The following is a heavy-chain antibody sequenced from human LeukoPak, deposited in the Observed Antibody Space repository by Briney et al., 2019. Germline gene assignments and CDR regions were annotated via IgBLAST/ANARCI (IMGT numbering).Heavy chain of an antibody. CDR2: IYYSGST. D-gene: IGHD6-19*01. V-gene: IGHV4-59*01. J-gene: IGHJ2*01. Sequence: PSETLSLTGTGSGGSISSYYWSWIRQPPGKGLEWIGYIYYSGSTNYNPSLKSRVTISVDTSKNQFSLKLSSVTAADTAVYYCARVYSSGWYADWYFDLWGRGTLVTVSS. CDR3: ARVYSSGWYADWYFDL. CDR1: GGSISSYY.